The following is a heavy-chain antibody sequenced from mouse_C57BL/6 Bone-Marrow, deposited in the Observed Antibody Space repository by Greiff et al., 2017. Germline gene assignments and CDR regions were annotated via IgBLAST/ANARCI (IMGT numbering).Heavy chain of an antibody. CDR3: TRDYYYGSSPFSY. D-gene: IGHD1-1*01. Sequence: EVKLVESGEGLVKPGGSLKLSCAASGFTFSSYAMSWVRQTPEKRLEWVAYISSGGDYIYYADTVKGRFTISRDDARNTLYLQMSSLKSEDTAMYYCTRDYYYGSSPFSYWGEKSLVTVSP. V-gene: IGHV5-9-1*02. J-gene: IGHJ3*01. CDR2: ISSGGDYI. CDR1: GFTFSSYA.